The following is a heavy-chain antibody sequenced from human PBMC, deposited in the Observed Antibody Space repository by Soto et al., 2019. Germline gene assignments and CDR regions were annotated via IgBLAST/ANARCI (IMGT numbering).Heavy chain of an antibody. CDR2: IKQDGSEK. D-gene: IGHD2-15*01. J-gene: IGHJ5*02. CDR3: ARVLGYCSGGSCYGPPRYNWFDP. Sequence: PGGSLRLSCASSGFTFSSYWMSWVRQAPGKGLEWVANIKQDGSEKYYVDSVKGRFTISRDNAKNSLYLQMNSLRAEDAAVYYCARVLGYCSGGSCYGPPRYNWFDPWGQGTLVTVSS. V-gene: IGHV3-7*05. CDR1: GFTFSSYW.